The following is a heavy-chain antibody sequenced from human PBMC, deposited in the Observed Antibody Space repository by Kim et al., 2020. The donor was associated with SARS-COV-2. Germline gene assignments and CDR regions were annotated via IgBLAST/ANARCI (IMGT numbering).Heavy chain of an antibody. V-gene: IGHV4-34*01. D-gene: IGHD2-2*01. CDR1: GGSFSGYY. Sequence: SETLSLTCAVYGGSFSGYYWSWIRQPPGKGLEWIGEINHSGSTNYNPSLKSRVTISVETSKNQFSLKLSSVTAADTAVYYCARGPKAPRVDIVVVPAAKKPRMGFDYWGQGTLVTVSS. CDR2: INHSGST. CDR3: ARGPKAPRVDIVVVPAAKKPRMGFDY. J-gene: IGHJ4*02.